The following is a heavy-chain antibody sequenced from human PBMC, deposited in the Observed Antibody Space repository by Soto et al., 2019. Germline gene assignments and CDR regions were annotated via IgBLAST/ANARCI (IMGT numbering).Heavy chain of an antibody. CDR1: GFTFSRYS. V-gene: IGHV3-21*01. CDR2: ISSSSSYI. D-gene: IGHD6-6*01. Sequence: ESLRLSYAAAGFTFSRYSMNWVRQAPGKGLEWVSSISSSSSYIYYADSVKGRFTISRDNAKNSLYLQMNSLRAEDTAVYYCARDWGSSSSGWFDPWGQGTLVTVSS. J-gene: IGHJ5*02. CDR3: ARDWGSSSSGWFDP.